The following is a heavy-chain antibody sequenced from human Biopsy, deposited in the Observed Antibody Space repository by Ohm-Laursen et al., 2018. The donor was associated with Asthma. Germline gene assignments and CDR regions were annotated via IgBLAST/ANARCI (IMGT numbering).Heavy chain of an antibody. J-gene: IGHJ6*02. D-gene: IGHD3-10*01. CDR1: GGSVSTGSYY. Sequence: TLSLICPVSGGSVSTGSYYWSWIRQPPGKGLEWLGYIYYTGSDNYNPSLKSRVTISVDTSKNQFSLRLNSVTAADTAVYYCARGPNYHGSGRAPIGMDVWGQGTTVTVSS. CDR3: ARGPNYHGSGRAPIGMDV. V-gene: IGHV4-61*01. CDR2: IYYTGSD.